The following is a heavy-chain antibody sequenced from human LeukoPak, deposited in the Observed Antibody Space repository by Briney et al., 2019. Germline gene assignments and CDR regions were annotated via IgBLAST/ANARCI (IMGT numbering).Heavy chain of an antibody. Sequence: KASETLSLTCTVSGGSISSYYWSWIRQPPGKGLEWIGYIYYSGSTNYNPSLKSRVTISVDTSKNQFSLKLSSVTAADTAVYYCARLDYYGSGSYYTGDYWGQGTLVTVSS. J-gene: IGHJ4*02. CDR1: GGSISSYY. CDR3: ARLDYYGSGSYYTGDY. V-gene: IGHV4-59*08. D-gene: IGHD3-10*01. CDR2: IYYSGST.